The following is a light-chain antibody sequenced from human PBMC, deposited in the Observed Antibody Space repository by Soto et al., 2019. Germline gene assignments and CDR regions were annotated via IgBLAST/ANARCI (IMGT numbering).Light chain of an antibody. CDR1: QSVSGNN. J-gene: IGKJ1*01. V-gene: IGKV3-20*01. CDR3: QQYGNTLWT. CDR2: GAS. Sequence: IVLTQSPGTLSLSRGERATLSCRASQSVSGNNLVWYQQKPGQAPRLLIHGASNRATGIPDRISGSGSGTDFTLTISRLEPEDFAVYYCQQYGNTLWTFGQGTKVEIK.